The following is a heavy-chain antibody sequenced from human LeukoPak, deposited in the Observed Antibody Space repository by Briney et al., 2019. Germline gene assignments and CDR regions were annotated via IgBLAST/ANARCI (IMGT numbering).Heavy chain of an antibody. CDR1: GGSIALYY. J-gene: IGHJ4*02. CDR2: ISYSGNT. CDR3: ARVSRGGLYYFDH. Sequence: HSETLSLTCTVSGGSIALYYWSWIRQPPGKGLDWIGYISYSGNTNYNPSLKSRVTISVDTSKNQFSLSLSSVTAADTAMYYCARVSRGGLYYFDHWGQGTLVTISS. D-gene: IGHD2-15*01. V-gene: IGHV4-59*01.